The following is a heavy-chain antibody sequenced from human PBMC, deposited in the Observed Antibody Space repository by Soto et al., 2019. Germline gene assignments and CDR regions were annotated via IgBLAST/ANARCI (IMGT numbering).Heavy chain of an antibody. D-gene: IGHD1-1*01. V-gene: IGHV1-2*02. CDR3: AKESSGISLYGMDV. CDR1: GYTFTGHY. CDR2: LNPNSGDT. J-gene: IGHJ6*02. Sequence: ASVKVSCKASGYTFTGHYMHWVRRAPGQGLEWMGWLNPNSGDTHYAQKFQDRVTMTRDTSISTAYMELSGLRSDDTALYYCAKESSGISLYGMDVWGQGTTVTVSS.